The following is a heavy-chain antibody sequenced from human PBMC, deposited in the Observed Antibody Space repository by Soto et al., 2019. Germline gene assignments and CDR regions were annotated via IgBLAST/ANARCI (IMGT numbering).Heavy chain of an antibody. V-gene: IGHV3-33*01. J-gene: IGHJ4*02. D-gene: IGHD6-6*01. CDR2: IWYDGSNK. CDR3: AREPTEYSSSSVFDY. CDR1: GFTFSSYG. Sequence: ESVGGVVQPGRSLRLSCAASGFTFSSYGMHWVRQAPGKGLEWVAVIWYDGSNKYYADSVKGRFTISRDNSKNTLYLQMNSLRAEDTAVYYCAREPTEYSSSSVFDYWGQGTLVTVSS.